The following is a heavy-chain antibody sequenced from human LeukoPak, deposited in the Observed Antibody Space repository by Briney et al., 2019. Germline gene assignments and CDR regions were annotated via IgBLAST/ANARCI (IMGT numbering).Heavy chain of an antibody. CDR1: GFTFDDYA. CDR2: ISWNSGSI. CDR3: ARDPMTTVTPYYFDF. J-gene: IGHJ4*02. D-gene: IGHD4-11*01. V-gene: IGHV3-9*01. Sequence: GRSLRLSCAASGFTFDDYAMHWVRQAPGKGLERVSGISWNSGSIGYADSVKGRFTTSRDNAKNSLYLQMNSLRAEDTAVYYCARDPMTTVTPYYFDFWGQGTLVTVSS.